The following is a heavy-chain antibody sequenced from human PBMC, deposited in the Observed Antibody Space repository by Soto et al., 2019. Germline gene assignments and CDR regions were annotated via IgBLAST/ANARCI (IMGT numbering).Heavy chain of an antibody. D-gene: IGHD4-17*01. V-gene: IGHV3-30-3*01. J-gene: IGHJ4*02. CDR3: ARVPYYGVYAYYFDY. CDR1: GFTVSSYA. CDR2: ISYDGSNK. Sequence: QVQLVESGGGVVQPGRSLRLSGAASGFTVSSYAMHWVRQAPGKGLEWVAVISYDGSNKYYADSVKGRFTISRDNSKNTLYLQMNSLRAEDTAVYYCARVPYYGVYAYYFDYWGQGTLVTVSS.